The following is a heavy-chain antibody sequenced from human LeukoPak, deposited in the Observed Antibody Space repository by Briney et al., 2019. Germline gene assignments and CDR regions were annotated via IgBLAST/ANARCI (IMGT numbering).Heavy chain of an antibody. V-gene: IGHV3-23*01. CDR1: GFTFSSYA. CDR3: AKGLRTGVGPYMGYHYYMDV. CDR2: INDNGADT. D-gene: IGHD3-16*01. Sequence: GGSLRLSCAASGFTFSSYAMSWVRQAPGKGLKWVSTINDNGADTYYADSVKGRFTNSRDNSYNTVSLQMNSLRDEDTGVYYCAKGLRTGVGPYMGYHYYMDVWGKGATVTVSS. J-gene: IGHJ6*03.